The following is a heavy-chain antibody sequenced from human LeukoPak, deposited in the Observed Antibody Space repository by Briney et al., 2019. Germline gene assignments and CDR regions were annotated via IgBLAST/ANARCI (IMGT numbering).Heavy chain of an antibody. D-gene: IGHD3-3*02. CDR1: GGSFSGYY. V-gene: IGHV4-34*01. CDR2: INHSGST. CDR3: ASFPGAHFWPPFDY. J-gene: IGHJ4*02. Sequence: SETLSLTCAVYGGSFSGYYWSWIRQPPGKGLEWIVEINHSGSTNYNPSLQSRVTISVDTSKNDFSLKLSSVTAADTAVYYCASFPGAHFWPPFDYWGQGTLVTVSS.